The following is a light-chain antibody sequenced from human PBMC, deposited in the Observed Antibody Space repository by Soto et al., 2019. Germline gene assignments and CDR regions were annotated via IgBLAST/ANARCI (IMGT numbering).Light chain of an antibody. J-gene: IGKJ1*01. V-gene: IGKV3-15*01. CDR2: GAS. CDR3: QQYNVWPQA. CDR1: QSVSSD. Sequence: EIVMTQSPDNLSVSPGERATLSCRASQSVSSDLAWYQQKPGQAPSLLIYGASRRATGVPARFSGSGSGTDFTLTISSLQSEDFAVYYCQQYNVWPQAFGQGTKVEIK.